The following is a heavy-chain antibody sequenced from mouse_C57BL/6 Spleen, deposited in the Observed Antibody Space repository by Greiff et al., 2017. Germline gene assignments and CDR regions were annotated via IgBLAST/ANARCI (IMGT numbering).Heavy chain of an antibody. CDR3: ARRGLIYYGNYDARDD. CDR2: IDPSDSYT. Sequence: QVQLQQPGAELVKPGASVKLSCKASGYTFTSYWMQWVKQRPGQGLEWIGEIDPSDSYTNYNQKFKGKATLTVDTSSSTAYMQLSSLTSEDSAVYYCARRGLIYYGNYDARDDWGQGTSVTVSS. J-gene: IGHJ4*01. CDR1: GYTFTSYW. V-gene: IGHV1-50*01. D-gene: IGHD2-1*01.